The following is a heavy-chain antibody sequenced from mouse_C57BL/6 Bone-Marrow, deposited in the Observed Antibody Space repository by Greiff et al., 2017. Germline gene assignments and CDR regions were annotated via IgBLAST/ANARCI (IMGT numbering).Heavy chain of an antibody. Sequence: QVQLKQSGPELVKPGASVKISCKASGYTFTAYYLNWVKQRPGQGLEWIGWIFPGRGSPYYNEKFKGKATLTVDKSSSTDYMLLSSLTSEDSAVYFCARSFITTAFDVWGTGTTVTVSS. CDR3: ARSFITTAFDV. CDR1: GYTFTAYY. J-gene: IGHJ1*03. V-gene: IGHV1-75*01. CDR2: IFPGRGSP. D-gene: IGHD1-1*01.